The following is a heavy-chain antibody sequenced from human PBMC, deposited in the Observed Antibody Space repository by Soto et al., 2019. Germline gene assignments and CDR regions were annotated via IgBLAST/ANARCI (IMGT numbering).Heavy chain of an antibody. CDR1: GGNFSTYA. CDR2: IIPIFGTT. J-gene: IGHJ1*01. CDR3: ARDRNNQEYFYQ. V-gene: IGHV1-69*12. Sequence: QVQLVQSGAEVKKPGSSVKVSCKTSGGNFSTYAITWVRQAPGQGLEWMGGIIPIFGTTNYAQKFQGRITITADEPTTTAYMELSSLRSEDTAVYYCARDRNNQEYFYQWGQGTLVSVSS.